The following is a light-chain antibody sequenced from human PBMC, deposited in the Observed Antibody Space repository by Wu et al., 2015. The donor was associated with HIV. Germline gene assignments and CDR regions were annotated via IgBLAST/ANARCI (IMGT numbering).Light chain of an antibody. CDR2: GAS. CDR1: QSISSN. CDR3: QQYVSSPRT. Sequence: VVMTQSPATLSASPGETATLSCRASQSISSNLAWYQQTPGQAPRLLIYGASTRATGIPARFSASGSGTEFTLTISSLQSEDFAVYYCQQYVSSPRTFGQGTKVEIK. J-gene: IGKJ1*01. V-gene: IGKV3-15*01.